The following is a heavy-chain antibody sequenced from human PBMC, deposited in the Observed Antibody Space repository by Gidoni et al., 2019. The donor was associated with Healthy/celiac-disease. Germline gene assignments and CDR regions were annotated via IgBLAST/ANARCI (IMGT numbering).Heavy chain of an antibody. J-gene: IGHJ6*02. Sequence: QVQLVQSGAEVKKPGSSVKVSCTASGGTFSSDAISWVRQATGQGLEWMGGIIPIFGTANYAQKFQGRVTITADKSTSTAYMELSSLRSEDTAVYYCARDVVAATAYYYYGMDVWGQGTTVTVSS. CDR1: GGTFSSDA. CDR3: ARDVVAATAYYYYGMDV. D-gene: IGHD2-15*01. V-gene: IGHV1-69*06. CDR2: IIPIFGTA.